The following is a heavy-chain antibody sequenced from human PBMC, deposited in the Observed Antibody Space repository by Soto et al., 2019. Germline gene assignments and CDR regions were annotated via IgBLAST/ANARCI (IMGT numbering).Heavy chain of an antibody. CDR1: GFTFSNSD. CDR3: AKDESQMLRGVMLY. Sequence: QVQLVESGGGVVQPGRSLGLSCAGSGFTFSNSDIHWVRQAPGKGLEWVAVISYDGSSKNYADSVKGRFTISRDNSKNTLYLQLNSLRPEDTAVYFCAKDESQMLRGVMLYRGQGTLVTVSS. V-gene: IGHV3-30*18. J-gene: IGHJ4*02. D-gene: IGHD3-10*01. CDR2: ISYDGSSK.